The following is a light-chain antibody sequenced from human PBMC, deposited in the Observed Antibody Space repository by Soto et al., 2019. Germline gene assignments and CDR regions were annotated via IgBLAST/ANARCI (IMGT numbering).Light chain of an antibody. CDR2: GNT. J-gene: IGLJ1*01. CDR1: SSNIGTGSD. Sequence: QSVLTQPPSVYGAPGQRVTISCTGSSSNIGTGSDVHWYQHLPGTAPKLLIYGNTNRPSGVPDRFSASKSGTSASLAITGLQAEDEADYYCQSYDSSLSGYVFGTGTKVTVL. CDR3: QSYDSSLSGYV. V-gene: IGLV1-40*01.